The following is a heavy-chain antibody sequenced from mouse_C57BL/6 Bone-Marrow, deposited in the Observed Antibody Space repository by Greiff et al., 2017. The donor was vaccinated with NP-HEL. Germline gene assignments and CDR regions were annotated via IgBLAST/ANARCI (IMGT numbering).Heavy chain of an antibody. V-gene: IGHV5-2*01. D-gene: IGHD3-2*02. CDR1: EYEFPSHD. CDR3: ARLNGSGYAMDY. Sequence: EVKLVESGGGLVQPGESLTLSCESNEYEFPSHDMSWVRTTPEKRLELVAAINSDGGSTYYPDTMERRFIISRDNTKKTLYLQMSSLRSEDTALYYCARLNGSGYAMDYWGQGTSVTVSS. CDR2: INSDGGST. J-gene: IGHJ4*01.